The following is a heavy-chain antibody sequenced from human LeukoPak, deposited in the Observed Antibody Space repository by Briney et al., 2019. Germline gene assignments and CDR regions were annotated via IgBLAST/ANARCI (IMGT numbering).Heavy chain of an antibody. D-gene: IGHD1-26*01. CDR3: ARDPYSGSYGSYYYYYMDV. J-gene: IGHJ6*03. CDR2: IIPIFGTA. V-gene: IGHV1-69*06. CDR1: GGTFSSYA. Sequence: SVKVSCKASGGTFSSYAISWVRQAPGQGLEWMGGIIPIFGTANYAQKFQGRVTITADKSTSTAYMELSSLGPEDTAVYFCARDPYSGSYGSYYYYYMDVWGKGTTVTISS.